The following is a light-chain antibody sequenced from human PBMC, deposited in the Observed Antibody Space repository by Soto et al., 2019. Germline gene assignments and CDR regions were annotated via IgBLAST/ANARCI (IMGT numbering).Light chain of an antibody. CDR3: RHYNSYSET. Sequence: DIQMTQSPPTLSASVGDRVTITCRASQSISTWLAWYQQKPGKAPKLLIYKASSFESGVPSRFSGSGSGTEVTLTISSLQPDDFATYYCRHYNSYSETFGQGTKVEIK. CDR2: KAS. J-gene: IGKJ1*01. CDR1: QSISTW. V-gene: IGKV1-5*03.